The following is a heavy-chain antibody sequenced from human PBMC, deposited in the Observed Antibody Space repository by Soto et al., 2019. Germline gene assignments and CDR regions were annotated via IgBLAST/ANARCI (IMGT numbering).Heavy chain of an antibody. Sequence: GGSLRLSCAASGFTFSSYAMSWVRQAPGKGLEWVSAISGSGGSTYYADSVKGRFTISRDNSKNTLYLQMNSLRAEDTAVYYCAKGRIPKSHTSYDYWGQGTLVTVAA. V-gene: IGHV3-23*01. CDR3: AKGRIPKSHTSYDY. CDR2: ISGSGGST. D-gene: IGHD3-10*01. J-gene: IGHJ4*02. CDR1: GFTFSSYA.